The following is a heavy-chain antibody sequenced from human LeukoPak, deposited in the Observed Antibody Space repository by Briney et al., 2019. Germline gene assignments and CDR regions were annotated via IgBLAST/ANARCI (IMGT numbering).Heavy chain of an antibody. V-gene: IGHV4-59*01. Sequence: SETLSLTCTVSGGSISSYYWSWLRQPPGKGLEWIGYIYYSGSTNYNPSLKSRVTISVDTSKNQFSLKLSSVTAADTAVYYCASLGYCSSTSCVDDAFDIWGQGTMVTVSS. D-gene: IGHD2-2*01. CDR3: ASLGYCSSTSCVDDAFDI. CDR1: GGSISSYY. CDR2: IYYSGST. J-gene: IGHJ3*02.